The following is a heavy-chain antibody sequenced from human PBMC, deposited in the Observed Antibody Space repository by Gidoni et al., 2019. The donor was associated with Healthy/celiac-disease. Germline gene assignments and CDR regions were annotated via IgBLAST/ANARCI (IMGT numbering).Heavy chain of an antibody. V-gene: IGHV4-61*01. CDR3: ARDRYDFWSGYLRGFDY. D-gene: IGHD3-3*01. CDR1: GGSVSSGSYY. J-gene: IGHJ4*02. CDR2: IYYSGST. Sequence: QVQLQESGPGLVKPSDTLSLTCTVSGGSVSSGSYYWSWIRQPPGKGLEWIGYIYYSGSTNYNPSHKSRVTISVDTSKNQFSLKLSSVTAADTAVYYCARDRYDFWSGYLRGFDYWGQGTLVTVSS.